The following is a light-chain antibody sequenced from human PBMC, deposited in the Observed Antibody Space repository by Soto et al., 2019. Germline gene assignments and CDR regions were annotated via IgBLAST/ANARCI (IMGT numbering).Light chain of an antibody. Sequence: IRLTHSPSSLSASTGDRVTITCRAIQGISSYLACYQQKPGKSPNLLINAASTVQSGFPSSSSGSGFGTNFPLTISCLQSEVFASYYCQQYYSYPPTFGGGTKVDIK. CDR2: AAS. V-gene: IGKV1-8*01. J-gene: IGKJ4*01. CDR3: QQYYSYPPT. CDR1: QGISSY.